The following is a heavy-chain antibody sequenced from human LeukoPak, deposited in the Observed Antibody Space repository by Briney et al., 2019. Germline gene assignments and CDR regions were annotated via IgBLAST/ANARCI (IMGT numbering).Heavy chain of an antibody. Sequence: ASVKVSCKASGYSFTSYGISWVRQAPGQGLEWMGWVSAYNGNTDYAQKFQGRVTMTTDTSTTTAYMELRSLKSDDTAVYYCARGPLSGRYGDYWGQGTLVTVSS. CDR3: ARGPLSGRYGDY. V-gene: IGHV1-18*01. CDR2: VSAYNGNT. J-gene: IGHJ4*02. CDR1: GYSFTSYG. D-gene: IGHD1-26*01.